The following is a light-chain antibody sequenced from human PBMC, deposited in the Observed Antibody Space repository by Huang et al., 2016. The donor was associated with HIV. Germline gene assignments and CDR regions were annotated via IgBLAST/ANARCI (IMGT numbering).Light chain of an antibody. CDR1: QSVSAY. CDR3: QQRSDWPLT. Sequence: EIVLTQSPATLSLSPGERATLSCRASQSVSAYLAWYQQKPGQAPRLLIYGAPNRATGIPARFSGRGSGTDFTLTISSLEPEDFAVYYCQQRSDWPLTFGGGTKVEIK. CDR2: GAP. J-gene: IGKJ4*01. V-gene: IGKV3-11*01.